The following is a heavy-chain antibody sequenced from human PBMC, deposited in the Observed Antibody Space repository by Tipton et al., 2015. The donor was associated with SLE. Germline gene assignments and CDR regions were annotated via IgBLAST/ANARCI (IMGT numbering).Heavy chain of an antibody. Sequence: TLSLTCTVSGYSISSGYYWGWIRQPPGKGLEWIGSFYHSGSTYYNPSLKSRVTISVDTSKNQFSLRLSSVTAADTAVYYCARDYYGSGFDAFDIWGQGTMVTVSS. CDR3: ARDYYGSGFDAFDI. CDR1: GYSISSGYY. J-gene: IGHJ3*02. V-gene: IGHV4-38-2*02. CDR2: FYHSGST. D-gene: IGHD3-10*01.